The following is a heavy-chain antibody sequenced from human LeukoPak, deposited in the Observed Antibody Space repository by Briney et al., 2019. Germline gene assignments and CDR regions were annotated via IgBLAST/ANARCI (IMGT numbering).Heavy chain of an antibody. D-gene: IGHD3-3*01. J-gene: IGHJ4*02. CDR3: ARDTYDFWSGYSPDY. CDR2: IKQDGSEK. CDR1: GFTFSNYW. Sequence: GGSLRLSCAASGFTFSNYWMSWVRQAPGKGLEWVANIKQDGSEKYYVDSVKGRFTISRDNAKNSLYLQMNSLRAEDTAVYYCARDTYDFWSGYSPDYWGQGTLVTVSS. V-gene: IGHV3-7*01.